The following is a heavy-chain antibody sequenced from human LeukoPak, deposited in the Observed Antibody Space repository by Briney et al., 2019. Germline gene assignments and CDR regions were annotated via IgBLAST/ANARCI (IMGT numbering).Heavy chain of an antibody. Sequence: SETLSLTCTVSGGSISSSSYYWGWIRQPPGKGPEWIGSIYYSGSTYYNPSLKSRVTISVDTSKNQFSLKLSSVTAADTAVYYCARQSGRLYYYYGMDVWGQGTTVTVSS. CDR2: IYYSGST. J-gene: IGHJ6*02. D-gene: IGHD3-10*01. CDR3: ARQSGRLYYYYGMDV. CDR1: GGSISSSSYY. V-gene: IGHV4-39*01.